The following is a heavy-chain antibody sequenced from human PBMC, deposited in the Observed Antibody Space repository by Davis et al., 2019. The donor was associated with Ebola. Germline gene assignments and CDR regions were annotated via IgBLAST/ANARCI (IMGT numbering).Heavy chain of an antibody. J-gene: IGHJ5*01. V-gene: IGHV3-23*01. CDR2: ISGSGGST. D-gene: IGHD2-15*01. CDR1: GFTFSSYA. CDR3: ARGGGISWFGY. Sequence: GESLKISCAASGFTFSSYAMNWVRQAPGKGLEWVSVISGSGGSTDYADSVKGRFSISRDNSKNTLYLQVNSLRVEDTAIYYCARGGGISWFGYWGQGTLVTVSS.